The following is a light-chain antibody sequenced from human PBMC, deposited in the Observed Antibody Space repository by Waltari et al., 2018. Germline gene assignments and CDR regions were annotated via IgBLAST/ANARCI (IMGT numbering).Light chain of an antibody. CDR2: EGN. CDR3: CSYAGSSAPRV. CDR1: SSDAGNYNL. Sequence: QSALTQPASVSGSPGQSITISCTGPSSDAGNYNLVSWYQQHPGKAPKPMIYEGNKRPSGVSNRFSGSKSGNMASLTISGLQAEDEADYYCCSYAGSSAPRVFGGGTKLTVL. J-gene: IGLJ3*02. V-gene: IGLV2-23*01.